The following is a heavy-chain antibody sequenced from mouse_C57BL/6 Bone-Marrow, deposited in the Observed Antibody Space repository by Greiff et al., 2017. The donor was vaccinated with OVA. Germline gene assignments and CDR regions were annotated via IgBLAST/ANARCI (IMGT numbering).Heavy chain of an antibody. CDR1: GFTFSSYA. CDR2: ISDGGSYT. J-gene: IGHJ2*01. D-gene: IGHD2-4*01. Sequence: EVKVVESGGGLVKPGGSLKLSCAASGFTFSSYAMSWVRQTPEKRLEWVATISDGGSYTYYPDNVKGRFTISRDNAKNNLYLQMSHLKSEDTAMYYCARVDYDDGGGPFDYWGQGTTLTVSS. CDR3: ARVDYDDGGGPFDY. V-gene: IGHV5-4*03.